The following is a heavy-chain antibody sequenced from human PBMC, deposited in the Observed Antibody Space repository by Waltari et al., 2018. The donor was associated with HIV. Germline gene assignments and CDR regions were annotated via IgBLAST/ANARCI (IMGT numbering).Heavy chain of an antibody. CDR2: ISAYNGNT. Sequence: QVQLVQSGAEVKKPGASVKVSCKASGYTFTSYGISWVRQAPGQGLEWMGWISAYNGNTNYAQKLQGTVTMTTDTSTSTAYMELRSLRSDDTAVYYCARVGGETDYDILTGYWDYWGQRTLVTVSS. J-gene: IGHJ4*02. D-gene: IGHD3-9*01. CDR3: ARVGGETDYDILTGYWDY. CDR1: GYTFTSYG. V-gene: IGHV1-18*01.